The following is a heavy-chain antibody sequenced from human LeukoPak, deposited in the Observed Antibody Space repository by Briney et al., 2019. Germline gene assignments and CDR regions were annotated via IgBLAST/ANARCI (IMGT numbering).Heavy chain of an antibody. Sequence: GGSLRLSCAASGFTFSNYDMHWVRQATGKGLEWVSAIGTAGDTYYPGSVKGRFTISRENAKNSLYLQMNSLRAGDTAVYYCAKDRDVAAAGTWGSIDYWGQGTLVTVSS. D-gene: IGHD6-13*01. J-gene: IGHJ4*02. V-gene: IGHV3-13*01. CDR1: GFTFSNYD. CDR2: IGTAGDT. CDR3: AKDRDVAAAGTWGSIDY.